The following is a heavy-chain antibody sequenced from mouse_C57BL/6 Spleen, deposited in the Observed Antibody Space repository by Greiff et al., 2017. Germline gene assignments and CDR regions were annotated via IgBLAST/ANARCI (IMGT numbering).Heavy chain of an antibody. D-gene: IGHD1-1*01. CDR1: GYTFTSYW. CDR2: INTSSGYT. CDR3: ARGGGSSYFDY. J-gene: IGHJ2*01. V-gene: IGHV1-7*01. Sequence: QVHVKQSGAELAKPGASVKLSCKASGYTFTSYWMHWVQPRPGQGLEWIGYINTSSGYTKYTQKFKDQATLTADKSSSTAYMQLSSLTNEDSAVYYGARGGGSSYFDYWGQGTTLTVSS.